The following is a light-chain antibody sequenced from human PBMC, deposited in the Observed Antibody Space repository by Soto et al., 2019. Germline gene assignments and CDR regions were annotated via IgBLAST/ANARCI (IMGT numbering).Light chain of an antibody. J-gene: IGLJ2*01. CDR1: SSDVGGYNY. V-gene: IGLV2-11*01. CDR2: AVS. CDR3: CSYAGYCTLV. Sequence: QSALTQPRSVSESPGQSVTISCTGTSSDVGGYNYVSWYQQHPGKAPKLIIYAVSGRPSGVPDRFSGSKSGNTASLTISGLQADDEADYYCCSYAGYCTLVFGGGTKLTVL.